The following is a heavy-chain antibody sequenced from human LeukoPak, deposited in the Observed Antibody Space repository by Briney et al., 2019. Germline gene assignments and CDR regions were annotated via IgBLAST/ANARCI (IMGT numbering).Heavy chain of an antibody. V-gene: IGHV4-39*01. CDR1: GGSISSSSYY. CDR3: ARHSTNYYDSSGMRPFDY. CDR2: IYYSGST. Sequence: PSETLSLTCTVSGGSISSSSYYWGWICQPPGKGLEWIGSIYYSGSTYYNPSLKSRVTISVDTSKNQFSLKLSSVTAADTAVYYCARHSTNYYDSSGMRPFDYWGQGTLVTVSS. D-gene: IGHD3-22*01. J-gene: IGHJ4*02.